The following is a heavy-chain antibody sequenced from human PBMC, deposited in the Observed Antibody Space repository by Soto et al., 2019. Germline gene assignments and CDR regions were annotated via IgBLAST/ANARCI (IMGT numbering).Heavy chain of an antibody. Sequence: EVQLVESGGGLVKPGGSLRLSCAASGFSFSSYSMNWVRQAPGEGLEWVSSISSISSYIYYADSVKGRFTISRDNAKNSLYLQMNSLRAEDTAVYYCARALANRPTDYWGQGTLVTVSS. D-gene: IGHD7-27*01. J-gene: IGHJ4*02. V-gene: IGHV3-21*01. CDR3: ARALANRPTDY. CDR1: GFSFSSYS. CDR2: ISSISSYI.